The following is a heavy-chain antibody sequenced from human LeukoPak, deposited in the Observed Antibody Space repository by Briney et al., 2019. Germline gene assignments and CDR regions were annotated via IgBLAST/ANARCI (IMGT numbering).Heavy chain of an antibody. Sequence: PSETLSLTCTVSGASISIVDFYWTWIRQAPGKGLEWIGYIYNSGSTHFNPSLKSRVTMSDDTSENQFSLRLSSVTAADTAVYYCAAEEIVIVPTATNSYFDTWGQGILVTVSS. CDR2: IYNSGST. D-gene: IGHD2-2*01. CDR1: GASISIVDFY. V-gene: IGHV4-30-4*08. J-gene: IGHJ4*02. CDR3: AAEEIVIVPTATNSYFDT.